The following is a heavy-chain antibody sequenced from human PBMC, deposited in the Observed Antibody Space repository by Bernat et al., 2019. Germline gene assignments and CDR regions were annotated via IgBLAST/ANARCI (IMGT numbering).Heavy chain of an antibody. V-gene: IGHV3-64*01. D-gene: IGHD2-15*01. J-gene: IGHJ4*02. CDR3: ARGGLVVLAPADY. Sequence: EVHLVESGGGLVQPGGSLRLSCVASGFMFTNYAMHWVRQAPGKGLEFVSVISSFGSSISYANSVKGRFTISRDNSKNSLYLQMGSLRAEDMAVYFCARGGLVVLAPADYWGQGTLVTVSS. CDR1: GFMFTNYA. CDR2: ISSFGSSI.